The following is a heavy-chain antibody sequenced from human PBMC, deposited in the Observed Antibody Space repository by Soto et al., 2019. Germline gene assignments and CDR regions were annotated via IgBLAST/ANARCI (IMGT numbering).Heavy chain of an antibody. Sequence: QVQLVQSGAEVKKPGASVKVSCKASGYTFTGFYMHWVRQAPGQGLEWMGRINPDSGDTDHAEKFQGRVTMTRDTSLSPPYTELTRFTSDVTAAYHCAIRVGVLDPHRDFDNWGQGTQVTGSS. J-gene: IGHJ4*02. D-gene: IGHD2-2*01. V-gene: IGHV1-2*06. CDR2: INPDSGDT. CDR1: GYTFTGFY. CDR3: AIRVGVLDPHRDFDN.